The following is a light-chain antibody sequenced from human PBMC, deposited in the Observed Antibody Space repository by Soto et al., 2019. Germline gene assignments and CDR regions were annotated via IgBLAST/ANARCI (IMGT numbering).Light chain of an antibody. Sequence: IQLTQSPSSLSASVGDRVTITCRASQGLSSDLAWFQQKPGKAPKLLIYAASTLQTGVPSRFSGSESGTDFTLTISSLQPEDFATYYCQQVNNYPLTFGGGTKVEIK. CDR1: QGLSSD. CDR2: AAS. V-gene: IGKV1-9*01. J-gene: IGKJ4*01. CDR3: QQVNNYPLT.